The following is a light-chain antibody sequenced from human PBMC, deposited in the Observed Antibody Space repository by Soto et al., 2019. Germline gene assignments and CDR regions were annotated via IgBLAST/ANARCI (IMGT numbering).Light chain of an antibody. CDR2: WAS. Sequence: DIVMTQSPDSLALALGERATINCKSSQTVLLSSNNKNYLAWYQQKPGQPPKLLIYWASTRESGVPDRFSGSGSGTDFTLNISSLQAEDVAVYYCQQYYSTPPTFGQGTTLEIK. CDR1: QTVLLSSNNKNY. V-gene: IGKV4-1*01. CDR3: QQYYSTPPT. J-gene: IGKJ2*01.